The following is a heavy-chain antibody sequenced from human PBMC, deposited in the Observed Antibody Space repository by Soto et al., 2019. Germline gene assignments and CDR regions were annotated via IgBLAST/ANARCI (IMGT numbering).Heavy chain of an antibody. V-gene: IGHV3-21*01. D-gene: IGHD6-19*01. CDR2: SSSSSSYI. Sequence: EVQLVGSGGGLVKPGGSLRLSCAASGFTFSSYSMNWVRQAPGKGLEWVSSSSSSSSYIYYADSVQRRVTISGDNAKTSLYLQINSRRAEDTAVDCCARDPIPTQWLDPGYFDYWGQGTLVTVSS. CDR3: ARDPIPTQWLDPGYFDY. J-gene: IGHJ4*02. CDR1: GFTFSSYS.